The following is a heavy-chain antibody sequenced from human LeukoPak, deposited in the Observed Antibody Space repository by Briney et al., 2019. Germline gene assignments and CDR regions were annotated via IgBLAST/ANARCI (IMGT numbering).Heavy chain of an antibody. V-gene: IGHV7-4-1*02. CDR1: GYTFTSYA. CDR2: INTNTGNP. J-gene: IGHJ6*03. CDR3: ARRGRGQQLVLYYYYYMDV. D-gene: IGHD6-13*01. Sequence: GASVKVSCKASGYTFTSYAMNWVRQAPGQGLEWMGWINTNTGNPTYAQGFTGRFVFSLDTSVSTAYLQISSLKAEDTAVYYCARRGRGQQLVLYYYYYMDVWGNGTTVTVSS.